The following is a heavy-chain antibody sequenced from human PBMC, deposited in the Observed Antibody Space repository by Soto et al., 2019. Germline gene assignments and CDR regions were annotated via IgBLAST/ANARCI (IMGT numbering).Heavy chain of an antibody. Sequence: QVQLVESGGGVVQPGRSLRLSCAASGFTFSSYGMHWVRQAPGKGLEWVAVIWYDGSNKYYADSVKGRFTISRDNSKNTLYLQMNRLRAEDTAVYYCARPLWFGELLSIDYWGQGTLVTVSS. V-gene: IGHV3-33*01. CDR3: ARPLWFGELLSIDY. CDR2: IWYDGSNK. J-gene: IGHJ4*02. D-gene: IGHD3-10*01. CDR1: GFTFSSYG.